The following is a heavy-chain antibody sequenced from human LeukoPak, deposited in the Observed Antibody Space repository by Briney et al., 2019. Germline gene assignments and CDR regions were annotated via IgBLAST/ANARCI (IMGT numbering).Heavy chain of an antibody. Sequence: SETLSLTCAVSGVSISSSEWWFWVRQPPGQGLEWIGEIHRAGRTRYNPSLKSRVTISMDYSKNQFSLKLSSVTAADTAVYYCARVTRDIVVVPAAHGYYYYYGMDVWGQGTTVTVSS. V-gene: IGHV4-4*02. CDR2: IHRAGRT. D-gene: IGHD2-2*01. J-gene: IGHJ6*02. CDR3: ARVTRDIVVVPAAHGYYYYYGMDV. CDR1: GVSISSSEW.